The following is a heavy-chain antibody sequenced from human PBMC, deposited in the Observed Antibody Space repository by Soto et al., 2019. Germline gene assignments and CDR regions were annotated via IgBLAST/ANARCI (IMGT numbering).Heavy chain of an antibody. D-gene: IGHD3-10*01. CDR3: ARHLRLYDSGSYYYFDY. J-gene: IGHJ4*02. CDR1: GGSISGSNYY. Sequence: SETLSLTCNVSGGSISGSNYYWGWIRQPPGKGLGWIGTVYYSGSTYYNPSLQSRVTTSVDTSKNQFSLKLSSVTAADTAVYYCARHLRLYDSGSYYYFDYWGQGTPVTVSS. CDR2: VYYSGST. V-gene: IGHV4-39*01.